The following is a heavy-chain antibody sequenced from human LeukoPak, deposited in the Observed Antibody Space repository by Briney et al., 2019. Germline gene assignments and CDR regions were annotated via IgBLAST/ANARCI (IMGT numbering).Heavy chain of an antibody. Sequence: GGSLRLSCAASGFTFSSYSMNWVRQAPGKGLEWVSYISSSSTIYYADSVKGRFTISRDNAKNSLYLQMNSLRAEDTAVYYCAKDPPYYDYVWGSYHLAPFDPWGQGTLVTVSS. V-gene: IGHV3-48*01. J-gene: IGHJ5*02. CDR3: AKDPPYYDYVWGSYHLAPFDP. CDR1: GFTFSSYS. CDR2: ISSSSTI. D-gene: IGHD3-16*02.